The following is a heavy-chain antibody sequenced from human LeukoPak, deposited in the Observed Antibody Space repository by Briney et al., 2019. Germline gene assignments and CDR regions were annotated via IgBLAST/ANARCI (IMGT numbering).Heavy chain of an antibody. CDR3: VRGGGFYGSGTTHFDY. V-gene: IGHV4-30-2*01. Sequence: SETLSLTCAVSGGSITTGAYAWSWIRQPPGKGLEWIGYIYRSGSTSYNPSLKSRLSITIDKSKNQFSLNLRSVTAADTAFYYCVRGGGFYGSGTTHFDYWGRGTLATVSS. CDR2: IYRSGST. CDR1: GGSITTGAYA. J-gene: IGHJ4*02. D-gene: IGHD3-10*01.